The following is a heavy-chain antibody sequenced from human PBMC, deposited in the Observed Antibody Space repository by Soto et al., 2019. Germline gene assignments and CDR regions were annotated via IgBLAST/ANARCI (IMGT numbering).Heavy chain of an antibody. Sequence: QLQLQESGPGLVKPSETLSLTCTVSGGSISSSSYYWGWIRHPPRKGLEWIGSIYYSERTYYNPTLKSRVTISVDTSKNQFSLKLSSVTVADTAVYYCARDYGGEIFDYWGQGTLVTVSS. CDR3: ARDYGGEIFDY. CDR2: IYYSERT. J-gene: IGHJ4*02. D-gene: IGHD2-21*01. CDR1: GGSISSSSYY. V-gene: IGHV4-39*02.